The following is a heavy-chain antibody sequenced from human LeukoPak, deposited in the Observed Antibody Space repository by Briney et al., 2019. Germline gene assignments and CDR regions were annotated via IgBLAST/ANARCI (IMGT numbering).Heavy chain of an antibody. Sequence: PGESLRLSCTGSGYNFTNYWISWVRQMPGKGLEWVGSIDPSDSYTNYSPSFQGHVTISADKSISTAYLQWSSLKASDTATYYCARQDSSGYYSPFDYWGQGTLVTVSS. CDR1: GYNFTNYW. CDR2: IDPSDSYT. D-gene: IGHD3-22*01. J-gene: IGHJ4*02. CDR3: ARQDSSGYYSPFDY. V-gene: IGHV5-10-1*01.